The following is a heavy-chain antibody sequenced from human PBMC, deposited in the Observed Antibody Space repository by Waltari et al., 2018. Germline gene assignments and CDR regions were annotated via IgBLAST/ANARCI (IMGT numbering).Heavy chain of an antibody. CDR1: GSTFTSSA. CDR2: INAGNGNT. D-gene: IGHD4-4*01. CDR3: AMSKEYYYYGMDV. V-gene: IGHV1-3*01. J-gene: IGHJ6*02. Sequence: QVQLVQSGAEVKKPGASVKVSCKASGSTFTSSAMHWVRQAPGQRLEWMGWINAGNGNTKYSQKFQGRVTITRDTSASTAYMELSSLRSEDTAVYYCAMSKEYYYYGMDVWGQGTTVTVSS.